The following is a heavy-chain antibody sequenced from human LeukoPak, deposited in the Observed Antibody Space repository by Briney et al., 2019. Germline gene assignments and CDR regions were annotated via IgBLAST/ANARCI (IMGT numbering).Heavy chain of an antibody. CDR3: ARIKYYYDSSGCPKD. V-gene: IGHV4-39*01. J-gene: IGHJ4*02. CDR1: GGSISSSSYH. D-gene: IGHD3-22*01. Sequence: SETLSLTCTVSGGSISSSSYHWGWIRQPPGKGLEWIGSIYYSGSTYYNPSLKSRVTISVDTSKNQFSLKLSSVTAADTAVYYCARIKYYYDSSGCPKDWGQGTLVTVSS. CDR2: IYYSGST.